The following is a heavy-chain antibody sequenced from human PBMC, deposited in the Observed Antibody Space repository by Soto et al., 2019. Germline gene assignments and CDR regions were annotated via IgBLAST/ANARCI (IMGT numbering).Heavy chain of an antibody. CDR1: VLSLSTTGMC. J-gene: IGHJ4*02. CDR3: ARIRRYSSASLVFDY. CDR2: IDWDDDK. Sequence: GSCPKLVNPTQTLALNFSFSVLSLSTTGMCVSWIRQPPGKALEWLARIDWDDDKFYSTSLKTRLTISKDTSRNQVVLTLTNMDPVDTATYYCARIRRYSSASLVFDYWGQGTPVTVSS. V-gene: IGHV2-70*16. D-gene: IGHD5-18*01.